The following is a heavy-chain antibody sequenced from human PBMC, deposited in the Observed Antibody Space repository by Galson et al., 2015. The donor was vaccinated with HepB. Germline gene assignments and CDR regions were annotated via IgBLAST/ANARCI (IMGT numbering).Heavy chain of an antibody. CDR3: AKDPHLVWFGELNFDY. V-gene: IGHV3-23*01. D-gene: IGHD3-10*01. Sequence: RLSCAASGFTFSRYVMSWVRQAPGKGLEWVSSISGTDGSTYFADSVKGRFTISRDNSKNTLSLQMNSLRVEDTATYYCAKDPHLVWFGELNFDYWGQGTLVTVSS. CDR2: ISGTDGST. CDR1: GFTFSRYV. J-gene: IGHJ4*02.